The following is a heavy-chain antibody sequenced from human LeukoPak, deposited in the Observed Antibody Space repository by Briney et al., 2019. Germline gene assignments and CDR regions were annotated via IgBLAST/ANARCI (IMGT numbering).Heavy chain of an antibody. V-gene: IGHV4-31*03. CDR2: IYYSGST. J-gene: IGHJ4*02. CDR3: ARDPRVDYCSSTSCYSR. CDR1: GGSISSGGYY. Sequence: SQILSLTCTVSGGSISSGGYYWSWIRQHPGKGPEWIGYIYYSGSTYYNPSLKSRVTISVDTSKNQFSLKLSSVTAADTAVYYCARDPRVDYCSSTSCYSRWGQGTLVTVSS. D-gene: IGHD2-2*02.